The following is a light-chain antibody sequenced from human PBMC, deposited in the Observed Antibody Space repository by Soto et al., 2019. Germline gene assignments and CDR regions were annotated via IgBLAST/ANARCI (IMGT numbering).Light chain of an antibody. CDR1: QSVSSSY. J-gene: IGKJ1*01. V-gene: IGKV3-20*01. CDR3: QQYAIWPPGT. Sequence: IVVTQSQGALSLSPGERATLSCRASQSVSSSYLAWYQQKPGQAPRLLIYGAFSRATGIPDRFSGSVSGTDFTLTLSRLEPEDFAVYYCQQYAIWPPGTFGQGTKVDIK. CDR2: GAF.